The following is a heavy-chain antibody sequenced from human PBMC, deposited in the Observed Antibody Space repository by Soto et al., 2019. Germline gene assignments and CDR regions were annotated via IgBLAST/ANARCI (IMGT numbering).Heavy chain of an antibody. Sequence: QLQLQESGPGLVKPSETLSLTCTVSGGSISSSSYYWGWIRQPPGKGLEWIGSIYYSGSTYYNPSLKSRVTISVDTSKNQFSLKLSSVTAADTAVYYCARQGYGGQPNNFDYWGQGTLVTVSS. J-gene: IGHJ4*02. CDR1: GGSISSSSYY. CDR2: IYYSGST. V-gene: IGHV4-39*01. CDR3: ARQGYGGQPNNFDY. D-gene: IGHD4-17*01.